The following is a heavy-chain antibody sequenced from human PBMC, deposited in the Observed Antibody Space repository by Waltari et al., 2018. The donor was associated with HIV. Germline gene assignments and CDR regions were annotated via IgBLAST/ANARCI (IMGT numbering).Heavy chain of an antibody. D-gene: IGHD2-2*01. J-gene: IGHJ3*02. Sequence: QVQLQESGPGLVKPSETLSLTCTAHGGSISSYSWSWIRQPPGTGLEWIGYIYSSGSTNYNPSLKSRVTISVDTSKNQFSLKLSSVTAADTAVYYCARARGVVVDAFDIWGQGTMVTVSS. CDR2: IYSSGST. CDR1: GGSISSYS. V-gene: IGHV4-59*01. CDR3: ARARGVVVDAFDI.